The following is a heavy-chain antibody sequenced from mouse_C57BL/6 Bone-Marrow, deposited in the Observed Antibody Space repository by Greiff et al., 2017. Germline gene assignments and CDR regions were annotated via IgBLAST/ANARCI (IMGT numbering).Heavy chain of an antibody. D-gene: IGHD2-3*01. J-gene: IGHJ3*01. CDR2: ISSGGSYT. V-gene: IGHV5-6*01. CDR3: ARHGCLLRFAY. CDR1: GFTFSSYG. Sequence: EVQVVESGGDLVKPGGSLKLSCAASGFTFSSYGMSWVRQTPDKRLEWVATISSGGSYTYYPDSVKGRFTISRDNAKNTLYLQMSSLKSEDTAMYYCARHGCLLRFAYWGQGTLVTVSA.